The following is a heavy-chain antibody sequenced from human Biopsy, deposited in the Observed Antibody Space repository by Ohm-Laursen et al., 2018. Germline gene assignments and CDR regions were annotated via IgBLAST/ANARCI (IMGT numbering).Heavy chain of an antibody. CDR3: ARAGVGSDGTDSYYYGVDV. Sequence: GASVKVSCKASGNTFATYHIHWVRQAPGQGLEWMGVISPSGATTSFSQKFQGRITMTRDTSTGTVYMDLNSLGSEDTAVYYCARAGVGSDGTDSYYYGVDVWGPGTTVTVPS. V-gene: IGHV1-46*01. CDR1: GNTFATYH. D-gene: IGHD5-24*01. J-gene: IGHJ6*02. CDR2: ISPSGATT.